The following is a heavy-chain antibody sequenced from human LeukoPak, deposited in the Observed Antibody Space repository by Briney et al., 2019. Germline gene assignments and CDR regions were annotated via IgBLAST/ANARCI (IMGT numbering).Heavy chain of an antibody. CDR3: ARDYRQLWLPDYYYYGMDV. V-gene: IGHV1-69*13. CDR1: GGTFSRHT. CDR2: ITPMFGTS. J-gene: IGHJ6*02. D-gene: IGHD5-18*01. Sequence: ASVKVSCKASGGTFSRHTISWVRQSPGQGLEWMGGITPMFGTSNYAQKFRGRVTITADESTSTAYVELSSLRSEDTAVYYCARDYRQLWLPDYYYYGMDVWGQGTTVTVSS.